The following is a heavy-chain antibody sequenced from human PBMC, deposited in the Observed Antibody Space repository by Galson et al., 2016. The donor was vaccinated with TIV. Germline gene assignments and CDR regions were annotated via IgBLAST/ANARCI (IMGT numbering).Heavy chain of an antibody. CDR3: AKDKDEFIAVAVRGTLGY. Sequence: SVKVSCKASGGTFSSYALSWVRQAPGQGLEWMGRIIPILGITNYAQKFLGRVTITADTSATTAYMELSSLRSEDTAVYYCAKDKDEFIAVAVRGTLGYWGQGTLVTVSS. V-gene: IGHV1-69*04. J-gene: IGHJ4*02. CDR2: IIPILGIT. CDR1: GGTFSSYA. D-gene: IGHD6-19*01.